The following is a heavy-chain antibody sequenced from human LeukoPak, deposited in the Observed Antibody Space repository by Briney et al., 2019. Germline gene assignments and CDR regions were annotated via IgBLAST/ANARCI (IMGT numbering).Heavy chain of an antibody. CDR2: IYSGGTT. V-gene: IGHV3-66*01. CDR1: GFTFSSYA. CDR3: ARELRSEIRGYYFES. J-gene: IGHJ4*02. Sequence: QPGGSLRLSCAASGFTFSSYAMSWVRQAPGEGLQWVSVIYSGGTTYYADSVKGRFTISRDNSKNTVDLQMNSLRVEDTAVYYCARELRSEIRGYYFESWGQGTLVTVSS. D-gene: IGHD3-16*01.